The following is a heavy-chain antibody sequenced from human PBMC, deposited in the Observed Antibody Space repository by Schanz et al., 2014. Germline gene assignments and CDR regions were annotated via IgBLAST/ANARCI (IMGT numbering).Heavy chain of an antibody. J-gene: IGHJ5*02. V-gene: IGHV4-34*01. D-gene: IGHD6-19*01. CDR3: ARGHHPHGITVAARGFDP. CDR1: GVSFSGYY. CDR2: INHGGST. Sequence: QVQLQQWGAGLLKPSETLSLTCAVYGVSFSGYYWSWIRQPPGKGLEWIAEINHGGSTNYNPSLKSRVPISVDTAKNQFSLKLSSVTAADTAVYYCARGHHPHGITVAARGFDPWGQGTLVTVSS.